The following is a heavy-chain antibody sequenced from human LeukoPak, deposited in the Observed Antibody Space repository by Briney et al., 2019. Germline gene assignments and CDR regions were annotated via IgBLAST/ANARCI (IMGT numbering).Heavy chain of an antibody. Sequence: SETLSLTCTVSGGSISSYYWSWIRQPPGKGLEWIGYIYYSGSTNYNPSLKSRVTISVDTSKNQFSLKLSSVTAADTAVCYCARGAYYYDSSGYYYGRYFDLWGRGTLVTVSS. V-gene: IGHV4-59*01. J-gene: IGHJ2*01. CDR2: IYYSGST. CDR1: GGSISSYY. D-gene: IGHD3-22*01. CDR3: ARGAYYYDSSGYYYGRYFDL.